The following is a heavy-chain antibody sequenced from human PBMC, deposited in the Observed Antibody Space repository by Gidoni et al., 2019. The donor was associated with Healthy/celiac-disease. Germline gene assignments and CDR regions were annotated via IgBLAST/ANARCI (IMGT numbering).Heavy chain of an antibody. Sequence: QVQLVQSGAEVKKPGASVKVSCKASGYTFTSYAMHWVRQAPGQRLEWMGWINAGNGNTKYSQKFQGRVTITRDTSASTAYMELSSLRSEDTAVYYCARDGAPLLWFGELGGNWFDPWGQGTLVTVSS. V-gene: IGHV1-3*01. J-gene: IGHJ5*02. CDR2: INAGNGNT. CDR1: GYTFTSYA. D-gene: IGHD3-10*01. CDR3: ARDGAPLLWFGELGGNWFDP.